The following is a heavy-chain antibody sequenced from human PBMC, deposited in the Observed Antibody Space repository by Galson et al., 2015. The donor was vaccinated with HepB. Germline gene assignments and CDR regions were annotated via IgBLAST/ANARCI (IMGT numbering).Heavy chain of an antibody. J-gene: IGHJ4*02. V-gene: IGHV3-9*01. D-gene: IGHD5-24*01. CDR3: AREGDGYNLGGFFDY. CDR1: GFTFDDYV. Sequence: SLRLSCAASGFTFDDYVMHWVRQAPGKGLEWVSGISWNSETVVYADSVKGRFTISRDNSKNTLYLQMNSLRAEDTAVYYCAREGDGYNLGGFFDYWGQGTLVTVSS. CDR2: ISWNSETV.